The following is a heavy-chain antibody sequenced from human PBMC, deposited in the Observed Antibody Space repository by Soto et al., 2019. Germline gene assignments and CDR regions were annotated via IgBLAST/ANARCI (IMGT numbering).Heavy chain of an antibody. CDR2: ISSGAAYI. J-gene: IGHJ5*02. D-gene: IGHD1-26*01. CDR1: FTFSMYS. CDR3: TRDEGGSYDRLFHP. V-gene: IGHV3-21*01. Sequence: EVQVVESGGGLVKPGGSLTLSCNFTFSMYSMNWVRQAPGKGLEWVASISSGAAYIKYADSVQGRFTISRDNAKNSVSLQMSSLRVEDTAVFFCTRDEGGSYDRLFHPWGQGTQVTVSA.